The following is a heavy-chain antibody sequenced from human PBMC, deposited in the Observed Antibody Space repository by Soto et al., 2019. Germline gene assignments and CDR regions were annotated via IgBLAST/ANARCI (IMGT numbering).Heavy chain of an antibody. Sequence: SQRLSCAASGFTFEDYAMHWVRQAPGKGLEWVSGISWNSGSIGYADSVKGRFTISRDNAKNSLYLQMNSLRAEDTALYYCAKGPLGYSSGWYYFDYWGQGTLVTVSS. D-gene: IGHD6-19*01. J-gene: IGHJ4*02. CDR2: ISWNSGSI. CDR3: AKGPLGYSSGWYYFDY. V-gene: IGHV3-9*01. CDR1: GFTFEDYA.